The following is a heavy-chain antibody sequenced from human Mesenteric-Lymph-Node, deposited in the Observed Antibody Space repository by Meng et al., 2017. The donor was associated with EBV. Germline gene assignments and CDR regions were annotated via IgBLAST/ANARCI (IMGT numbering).Heavy chain of an antibody. Sequence: QEELVESGGDLVNAGGALRLSCAASGFTVGDYYMSWIRQDPGKGLEWLSYVSSSGSTQIYADSVRGRFTISRDNAKISLYLQMNSLRAEDTATYYCARGYSSGWFDPWGQGTLVTVSS. CDR3: ARGYSSGWFDP. V-gene: IGHV3-11*01. J-gene: IGHJ5*02. CDR2: VSSSGSTQ. CDR1: GFTVGDYY. D-gene: IGHD6-19*01.